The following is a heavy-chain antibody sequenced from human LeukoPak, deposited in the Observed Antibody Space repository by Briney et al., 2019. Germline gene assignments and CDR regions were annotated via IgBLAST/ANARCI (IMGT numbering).Heavy chain of an antibody. CDR3: ARDPHNSGSGRYFEY. J-gene: IGHJ4*02. V-gene: IGHV3-66*01. CDR1: GFSVGNNY. CDR2: FYSGGTI. Sequence: GGSLRLSCAASGFSVGNNYMSWVRQAPGKGLEWVSVFYSGGTIRYADSVRDRFIISRDVPKNTLYLQMNSLRAEDTAVCYCARDPHNSGSGRYFEYWGRGNLVTVSS. D-gene: IGHD3-10*01.